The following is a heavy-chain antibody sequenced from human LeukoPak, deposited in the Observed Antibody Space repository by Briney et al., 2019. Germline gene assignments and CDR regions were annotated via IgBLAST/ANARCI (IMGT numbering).Heavy chain of an antibody. CDR2: IYTSGST. CDR3: ASGLSGSYPNFDY. J-gene: IGHJ4*02. V-gene: IGHV4-61*02. D-gene: IGHD1-26*01. Sequence: SETLSLTCTVSGGSISSSSYYWSWIRQPPGKGLEWIGRIYTSGSTNYNPSLKSRVTISVDTSKNQFSLKLSSVTAADTAVYYCASGLSGSYPNFDYWGQGTLVTVSS. CDR1: GGSISSSSYY.